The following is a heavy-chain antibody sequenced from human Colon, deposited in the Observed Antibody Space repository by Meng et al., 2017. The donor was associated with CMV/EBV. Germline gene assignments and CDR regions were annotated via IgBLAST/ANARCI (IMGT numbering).Heavy chain of an antibody. D-gene: IGHD4/OR15-4a*01. CDR3: ARLTSGGY. J-gene: IGHJ4*02. Sequence: TVSCQASEYTFSSYDINWVRPTTGQGLEWVGWMNPRSGDTDYAQKFQGRVTMTRDTSLSTAYMELRSLTSEDTAVYFCARLTSGGYWGQGTLVTVSS. CDR1: EYTFSSYD. V-gene: IGHV1-8*01. CDR2: MNPRSGDT.